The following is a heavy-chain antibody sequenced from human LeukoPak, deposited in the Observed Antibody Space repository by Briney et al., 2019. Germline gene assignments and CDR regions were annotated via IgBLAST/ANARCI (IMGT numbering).Heavy chain of an antibody. D-gene: IGHD6-6*01. J-gene: IGHJ5*02. CDR2: INPNSVGT. Sequence: ASVRVSCKASGYTFTGSYMHWVRQAPGQGREWMGRINPNSVGTNYAQKFQGRVTMTRDTSISTAYMELSRLRSDDTAVYYCARGRPELEYSSSSWWFDPWGQGTLVTVSS. CDR1: GYTFTGSY. CDR3: ARGRPELEYSSSSWWFDP. V-gene: IGHV1-2*06.